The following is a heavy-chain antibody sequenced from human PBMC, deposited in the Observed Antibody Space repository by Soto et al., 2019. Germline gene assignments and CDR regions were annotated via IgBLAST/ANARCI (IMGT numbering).Heavy chain of an antibody. CDR1: GFSLPTTEVG. V-gene: IGHV2-5*02. J-gene: IGHJ4*01. Sequence: SGPTLVNPTQTLTLTCTFSGFSLPTTEVGVGWIRQPPGKALEWLAAIYWDDDKRYSPSVRSRLTITKDTSKNQVALTMTNVDPVDTATYYCAHLLRYCSGGSCFGFDYWGQGNLVTVSS. CDR2: IYWDDDK. CDR3: AHLLRYCSGGSCFGFDY. D-gene: IGHD2-15*01.